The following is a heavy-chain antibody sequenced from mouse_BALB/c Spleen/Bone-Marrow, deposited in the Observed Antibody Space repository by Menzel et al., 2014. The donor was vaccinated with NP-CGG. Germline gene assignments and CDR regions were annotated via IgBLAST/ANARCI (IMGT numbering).Heavy chain of an antibody. CDR3: ASYYGSTWYFDV. V-gene: IGHV1-18*01. CDR2: INPYNGGT. Sequence: EVQGVESGPELVKPGASMKISCKASGYSFTGYTMNWVKQSHGKNLEWIGLINPYNGGTTYNQSFKGKATLTVDRSSSTAYMELLSLTSEDSAVYYCASYYGSTWYFDVWGAGTTVTVSS. CDR1: GYSFTGYT. D-gene: IGHD1-1*01. J-gene: IGHJ1*01.